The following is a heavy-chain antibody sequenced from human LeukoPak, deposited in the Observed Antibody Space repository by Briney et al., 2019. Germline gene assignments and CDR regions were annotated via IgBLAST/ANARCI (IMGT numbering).Heavy chain of an antibody. J-gene: IGHJ4*02. CDR2: ISCSGGST. D-gene: IGHD3-22*01. Sequence: GGSLRLSCAASGFTFSSLAMTWVRQAPGKGLEWVSGISCSGGSTYYADSVKGRFTISRDNSKNTLYLQMNSLRAEDTAVYYCATEYYYDSSGYYPRNMGYWGQGTLVTVSS. CDR3: ATEYYYDSSGYYPRNMGY. V-gene: IGHV3-23*01. CDR1: GFTFSSLA.